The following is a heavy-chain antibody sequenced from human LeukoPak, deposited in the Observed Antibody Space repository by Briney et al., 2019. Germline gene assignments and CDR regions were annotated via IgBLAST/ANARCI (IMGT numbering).Heavy chain of an antibody. CDR3: ARGRGGSYYYYYMDV. J-gene: IGHJ6*03. CDR1: GYTFTGYY. V-gene: IGHV1-2*02. D-gene: IGHD1-26*01. Sequence: ASVKVSCKASGYTFTGYYMHWVRQAPGQGLEWMGWINPNSGGTNYAQKFQGRVTMTRDTSISTAYMELSSLRSEDTAVYYCARGRGGSYYYYYMDVWGKGTTVTISS. CDR2: INPNSGGT.